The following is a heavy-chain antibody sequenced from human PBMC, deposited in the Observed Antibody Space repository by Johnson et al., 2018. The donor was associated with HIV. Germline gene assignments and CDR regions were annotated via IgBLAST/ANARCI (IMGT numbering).Heavy chain of an antibody. CDR1: GFTFSSYA. CDR2: ISYDGLNK. J-gene: IGHJ3*02. CDR3: ARDGGSTRGDAFDI. D-gene: IGHD1-26*01. V-gene: IGHV3-30*04. Sequence: QMMLVESGGGVVQPGRSLRLSCAASGFTFSSYAMHWVRQAPGTGLEWVAVISYDGLNKYYADSVKGRFTISRDNSKNTLYLQMNSLKAEDTAVYYCARDGGSTRGDAFDIWGQGTMVTVSS.